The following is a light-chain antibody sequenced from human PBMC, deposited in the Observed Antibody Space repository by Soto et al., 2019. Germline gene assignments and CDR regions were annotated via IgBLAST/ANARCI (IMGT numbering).Light chain of an antibody. Sequence: QSVLTQPRPGSRAPGQSVTLSFTGTSSDVGGYNFVSWYQQHPGKAPKLMIYDVNKRPSGVPGRFSGSKSGNTASLTISGLQAEDEADYYCCSYAGTYTHYVFGTGTKVTVL. CDR2: DVN. V-gene: IGLV2-11*01. J-gene: IGLJ1*01. CDR1: SSDVGGYNF. CDR3: CSYAGTYTHYV.